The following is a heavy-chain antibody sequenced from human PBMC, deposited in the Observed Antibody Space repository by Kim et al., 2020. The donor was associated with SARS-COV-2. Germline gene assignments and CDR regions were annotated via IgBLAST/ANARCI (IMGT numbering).Heavy chain of an antibody. CDR2: ISYDGSNK. V-gene: IGHV3-30-3*01. Sequence: GGSLRLSCAASGFTFSSYAMHWVRQAPGKGLEWVAVISYDGSNKYYADSVKGRFTISRDNSKNTLYLQMNSLRAEDTAVYYCASPGDTAMPIPQNNWFDPWGQGTLVTVSS. CDR3: ASPGDTAMPIPQNNWFDP. D-gene: IGHD5-18*01. CDR1: GFTFSSYA. J-gene: IGHJ5*02.